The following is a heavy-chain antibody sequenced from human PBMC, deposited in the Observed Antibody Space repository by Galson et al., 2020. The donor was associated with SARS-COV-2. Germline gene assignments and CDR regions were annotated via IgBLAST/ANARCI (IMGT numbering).Heavy chain of an antibody. Sequence: TGGSLRLSCAASGFTFSSYNMIWVRQAPGKGLEWVSCISGNSVYIYYADSLKGRFTISRDNAKNSLYLQINSLRAEDTAIYYCARDRRGYSYGYDYWGQGTLVTVSS. CDR1: GFTFSSYN. V-gene: IGHV3-21*01. D-gene: IGHD5-18*01. CDR3: ARDRRGYSYGYDY. J-gene: IGHJ4*02. CDR2: ISGNSVYI.